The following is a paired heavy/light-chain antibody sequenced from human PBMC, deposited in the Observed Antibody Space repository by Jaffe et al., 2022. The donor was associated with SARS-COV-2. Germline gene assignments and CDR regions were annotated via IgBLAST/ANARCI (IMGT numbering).Light chain of an antibody. CDR2: GAT. CDR1: QTISNY. CDR3: QQSYISPYT. Sequence: DIQMTQSPSPLSASVGDRVTITCRASQTISNYLNWYQQKVGKAPNLLISGATSLRSGVPSRFSGSGSGADFTLTINNLQPEDFATYYCQQSYISPYTFGQGTKLEIK. V-gene: IGKV1-39*01. J-gene: IGKJ2*01.
Heavy chain of an antibody. V-gene: IGHV4-34*01. J-gene: IGHJ5*02. CDR3: ARGPRPTRIAAAARAGGSVCFDP. D-gene: IGHD6-13*01. CDR2: INHSGIT. Sequence: QVQLQQWGAGLLKPSETLSLTCAVYGGSFSDYYWNWIRRPPGKGLEWIGEINHSGITNYSPSLKSRVSISVDTSKNQFSLKVTSVTAADTAVYYCARGPRPTRIAAAARAGGSVCFDPWGQGTLVTVSS. CDR1: GGSFSDYY.